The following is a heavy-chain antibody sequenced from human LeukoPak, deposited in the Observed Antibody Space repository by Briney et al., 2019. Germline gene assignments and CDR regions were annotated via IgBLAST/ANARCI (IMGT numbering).Heavy chain of an antibody. CDR3: ASPLSYSSSSRVYYYYYMDV. V-gene: IGHV3-48*01. CDR2: ISSSSSTI. Sequence: GGSLGLSCAASGFTFSSYSMNWVRQAPGKGLEWVSYISSSSSTIYYADSVKGRFTISRDNAKNSLYLQMNSLRAEDTAVYYCASPLSYSSSSRVYYYYYMDVWGKGTTVTVSS. J-gene: IGHJ6*03. CDR1: GFTFSSYS. D-gene: IGHD6-6*01.